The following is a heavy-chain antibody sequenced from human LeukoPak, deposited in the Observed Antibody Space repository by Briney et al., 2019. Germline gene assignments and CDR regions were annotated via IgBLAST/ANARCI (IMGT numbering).Heavy chain of an antibody. D-gene: IGHD6-6*01. V-gene: IGHV3-30*02. J-gene: IGHJ4*02. CDR2: VRYDASNE. CDR3: ARKNTTSSEDY. CDR1: GFVFSNYG. Sequence: GGSLRLSCQTSGFVFSNYGMHWVRQAPGKGLEWVAYVRYDASNEYYADSVKGRFTISRGNGKNSLFLHMNSLRAEDTAVYYCARKNTTSSEDYWGQGTLVTVSS.